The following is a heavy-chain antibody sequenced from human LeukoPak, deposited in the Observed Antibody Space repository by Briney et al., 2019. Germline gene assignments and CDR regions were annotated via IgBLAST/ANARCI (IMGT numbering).Heavy chain of an antibody. CDR2: IYYSGST. CDR3: AREWGYSNFRFWFDP. CDR1: GGSISSYY. V-gene: IGHV4-59*01. D-gene: IGHD4-11*01. Sequence: SETLSLTCTVSGGSISSYYWSWIRQPPGKGLEWIGYIYYSGSTNYNPSLKSRVTISVDTSKNQFSLKLSSVTAADTAVYYCAREWGYSNFRFWFDPWGQGTLVTVSS. J-gene: IGHJ5*02.